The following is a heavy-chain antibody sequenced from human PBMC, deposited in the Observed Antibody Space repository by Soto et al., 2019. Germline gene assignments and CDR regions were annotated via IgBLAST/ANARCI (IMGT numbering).Heavy chain of an antibody. J-gene: IGHJ5*02. V-gene: IGHV1-3*01. D-gene: IGHD3-10*01. CDR1: GYTFTSYA. CDR3: ARDPSSLYGSGSYYSINWFDP. Sequence: ASVKVSCKASGYTFTSYAMHWVRQAPGQRLEWMGWINAGNGNTKYSQKLQGRVTITRDTSASTAYMELSSLRSEDTAVYYCARDPSSLYGSGSYYSINWFDPWGQGTLVTVSS. CDR2: INAGNGNT.